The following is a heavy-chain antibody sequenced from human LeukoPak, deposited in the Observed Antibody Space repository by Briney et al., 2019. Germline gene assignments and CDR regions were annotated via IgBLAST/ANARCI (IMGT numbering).Heavy chain of an antibody. J-gene: IGHJ4*02. D-gene: IGHD3-10*01. CDR3: ASGHRRSYYGSGSYVN. CDR1: GGSISSSSYY. V-gene: IGHV4-39*07. Sequence: SETLSLTCTVSGGSISSSSYYWGWIRQPPGKGLEWIGSIYYSGSTYYNPSLKSRVTISVDTSKNQFSLKLSSVTAADTAVYYCASGHRRSYYGSGSYVNWGQGTLVTVSS. CDR2: IYYSGST.